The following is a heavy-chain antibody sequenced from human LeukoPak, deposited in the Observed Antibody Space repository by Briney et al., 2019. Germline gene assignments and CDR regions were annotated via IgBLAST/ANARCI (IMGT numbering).Heavy chain of an antibody. Sequence: PRGSLLLSCAGSGFPLIKYGMNGARQAPGKGLGGGSSISTTSPYIYYADSVKGPFTISRDNAKNSLYLQINRLRAEDTAVYYCARDPYSGSYGAYYYYYMDVWSKGTTVTISS. J-gene: IGHJ6*03. CDR1: GFPLIKYG. CDR3: ARDPYSGSYGAYYYYYMDV. V-gene: IGHV3-21*01. CDR2: ISTTSPYI. D-gene: IGHD1-26*01.